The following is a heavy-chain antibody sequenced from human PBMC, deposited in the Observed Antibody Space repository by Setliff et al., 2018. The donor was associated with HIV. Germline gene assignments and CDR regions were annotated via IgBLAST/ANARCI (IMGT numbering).Heavy chain of an antibody. V-gene: IGHV5-51*01. Sequence: SGYTFTNYWIGWVRQMPGKGLEWIGVIYPGDSVTRYGPSFQGQVFISADRSITTAYLEWSSLKPSDTAMYYCIRRRRAPGTEDLEAVWGQGTLVTVSS. CDR1: GYTFTNYW. J-gene: IGHJ4*02. CDR3: IRRRRAPGTEDLEAV. D-gene: IGHD1-26*01. CDR2: IYPGDSVT.